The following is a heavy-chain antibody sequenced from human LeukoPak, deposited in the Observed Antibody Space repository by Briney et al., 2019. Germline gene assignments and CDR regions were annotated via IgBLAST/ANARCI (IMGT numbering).Heavy chain of an antibody. Sequence: PGGSLRLSCAASGFIFSTYSMNWVRQAPGKGLEWVSYISSSGTTIYYGDSVKGRFTISRDNAKNSLYLQMNSLRAEDTAVYYCARAPGQVRWLGYCSSTSCYSFDYWGQGTLVTVSS. V-gene: IGHV3-48*04. D-gene: IGHD2-2*01. CDR2: ISSSGTTI. CDR1: GFIFSTYS. CDR3: ARAPGQVRWLGYCSSTSCYSFDY. J-gene: IGHJ4*02.